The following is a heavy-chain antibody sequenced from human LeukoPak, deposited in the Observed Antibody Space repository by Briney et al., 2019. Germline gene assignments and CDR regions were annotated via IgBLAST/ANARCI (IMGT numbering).Heavy chain of an antibody. CDR2: ISYDGSNK. D-gene: IGHD4-17*01. Sequence: SCKASGYTFTSYYMHWVRQAPGKGLEWVAVISYDGSNKYYADSVKGRFTISRDNSKNTLYLQMNSLRAEDTAVYYCASHDYGDYGNYWGQGTLVTVSS. CDR1: GYTFTSYY. J-gene: IGHJ4*02. CDR3: ASHDYGDYGNY. V-gene: IGHV3-30*04.